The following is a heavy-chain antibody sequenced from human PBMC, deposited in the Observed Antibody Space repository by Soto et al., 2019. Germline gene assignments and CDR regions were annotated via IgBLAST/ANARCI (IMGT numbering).Heavy chain of an antibody. J-gene: IGHJ5*02. Sequence: EVRLVESGGGLVQPGGSLRLSCAASGFNFSTYEMKWLRRAPGKGLEWISYISSSGNTIYYADSVKGRFTISRDNAKNSLYLQMNSLRAEDTAVYYCARGVYDSNGYSYPWGQGTLVTVSS. CDR2: ISSSGNTI. CDR3: ARGVYDSNGYSYP. D-gene: IGHD3-22*01. V-gene: IGHV3-48*03. CDR1: GFNFSTYE.